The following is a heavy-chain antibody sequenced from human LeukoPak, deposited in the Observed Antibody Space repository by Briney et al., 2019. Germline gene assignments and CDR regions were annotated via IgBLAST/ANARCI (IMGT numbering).Heavy chain of an antibody. Sequence: PSETLSLTCAVSGGSISSGGYSWSWIRQPPGKGLEWIGYIYHSGSTYYNPSLKSRVTISVDRSKNRFSLKLSSVTAADTAVYYCASGGYCSSTSCQEAWFDPWGQGTLVTVSS. CDR3: ASGGYCSSTSCQEAWFDP. CDR1: GGSISSGGYS. V-gene: IGHV4-30-2*01. D-gene: IGHD2-2*01. J-gene: IGHJ5*02. CDR2: IYHSGST.